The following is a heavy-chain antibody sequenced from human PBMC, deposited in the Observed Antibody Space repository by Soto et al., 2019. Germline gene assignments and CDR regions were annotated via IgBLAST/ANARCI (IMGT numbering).Heavy chain of an antibody. CDR3: AHTPEWGAFDI. D-gene: IGHD5-18*01. CDR2: IYWDDDK. Sequence: QITLKESGPTLVKPTQTLTLTCTFSGFSLSTSGVGVGWIRQPPGKALEWLALIYWDDDKRYSPSLKSRLTXXXXXXXXXXXXXXXXXXPVDTATYYCAHTPEWGAFDIWGQGTMVTVSS. CDR1: GFSLSTSGVG. J-gene: IGHJ3*02. V-gene: IGHV2-5*02.